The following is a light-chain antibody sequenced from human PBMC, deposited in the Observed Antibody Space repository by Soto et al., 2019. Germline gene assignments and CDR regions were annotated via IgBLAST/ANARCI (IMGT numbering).Light chain of an antibody. Sequence: QSVLTQPASVSGSPGQSITISCTGTSSDVGGYNYVSWYQQHPGKAPKLMIYVVSNRPSGVSNRFSGSKSGNTASLTISGLQAEDEADYYCSSYTGSSTLDVVFGGGTKLTVL. V-gene: IGLV2-14*01. CDR2: VVS. CDR1: SSDVGGYNY. CDR3: SSYTGSSTLDVV. J-gene: IGLJ2*01.